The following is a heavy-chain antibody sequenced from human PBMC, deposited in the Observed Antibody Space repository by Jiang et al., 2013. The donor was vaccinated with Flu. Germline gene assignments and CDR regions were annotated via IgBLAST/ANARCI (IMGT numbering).Heavy chain of an antibody. D-gene: IGHD2-2*01. V-gene: IGHV1-69*04. Sequence: SGAEVKKPGSSVKVSCKASGGTLNTYAITWVRQAPGQGLEWMGGIIPVLGIAHYAQKFQGRVTITADTSTSTAYMELTSLRSGDTAVYYCATSHFYSGCTTTSCYHLLDFWGQGTLVTVSS. CDR3: ATSHFYSGCTTTSCYHLLDF. CDR1: GGTLNTYA. CDR2: IIPVLGIA. J-gene: IGHJ4*02.